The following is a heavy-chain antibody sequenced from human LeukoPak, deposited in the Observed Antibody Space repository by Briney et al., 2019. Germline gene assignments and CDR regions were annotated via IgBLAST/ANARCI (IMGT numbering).Heavy chain of an antibody. V-gene: IGHV4-34*01. Sequence: SETLSLTCGVYGGAFGGFFWTWIRQAPGKGLEWIGEINPGGSTNFNPSLKSRVTMSVDTSKNQFSLRLTSVTAADTALYYCARGGYSRAFDYWGQGTLVTVSS. CDR1: GGAFGGFF. CDR2: INPGGST. CDR3: ARGGYSRAFDY. D-gene: IGHD1-1*01. J-gene: IGHJ4*02.